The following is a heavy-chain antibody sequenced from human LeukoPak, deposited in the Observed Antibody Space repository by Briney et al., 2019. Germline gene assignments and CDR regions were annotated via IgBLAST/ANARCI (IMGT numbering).Heavy chain of an antibody. D-gene: IGHD6-19*01. Sequence: SETLSLTCTVSGGPISSYYWSWIRQPPGKGLEWIGYIYYSGSTNYNPSLKSRVTISVDTSKNQFSLKLSSVTAADTAVYYCARDSSGWLNWFDPWGQGTLVTVSS. CDR3: ARDSSGWLNWFDP. V-gene: IGHV4-59*01. CDR2: IYYSGST. CDR1: GGPISSYY. J-gene: IGHJ5*02.